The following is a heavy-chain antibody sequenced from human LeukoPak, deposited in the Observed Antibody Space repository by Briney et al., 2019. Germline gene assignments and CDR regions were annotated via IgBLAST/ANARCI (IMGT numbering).Heavy chain of an antibody. CDR2: ISYDGSNK. CDR3: AKVGGRSGSYGGAFDI. CDR1: GFTFSSYA. Sequence: GGSLRLSCAASGFTFSSYAMHWVRQAPGKGLEWVAVISYDGSNKYYADSVKGRFTISRDNSKNTLYLQMNSLRAEDTAVYYCAKVGGRSGSYGGAFDIWGQGTMVTVSS. J-gene: IGHJ3*02. D-gene: IGHD1-26*01. V-gene: IGHV3-30*04.